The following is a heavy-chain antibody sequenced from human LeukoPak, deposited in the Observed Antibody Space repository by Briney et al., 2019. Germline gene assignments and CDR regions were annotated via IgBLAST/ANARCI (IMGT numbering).Heavy chain of an antibody. Sequence: GASVKVSCKASGYTFTGYYMHWVRQAPGQGLEWMGWINPNSGGTNYAQKFQGGVTMTRDTSISTAYMELSRLRSDDTAVYYCARDGAYCGGDCYFDPWGQGTLVTVSS. CDR2: INPNSGGT. CDR1: GYTFTGYY. V-gene: IGHV1-2*02. CDR3: ARDGAYCGGDCYFDP. D-gene: IGHD2-21*02. J-gene: IGHJ5*02.